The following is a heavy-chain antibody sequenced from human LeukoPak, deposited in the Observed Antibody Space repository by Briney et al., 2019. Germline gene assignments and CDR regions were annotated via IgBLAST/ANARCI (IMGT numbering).Heavy chain of an antibody. J-gene: IGHJ4*02. CDR1: GFTFSAYH. V-gene: IGHV3-48*02. CDR2: ISSDSGTI. Sequence: GGSLRLSCASSGFTFSAYHMNWVRQAPGKGLEWISFISSDSGTIYYADSVKGRFTISRNNAANSLYLQMNNLRDEDTAAYYCARRDPFDYWGQGTMVTVSS. CDR3: ARRDPFDY.